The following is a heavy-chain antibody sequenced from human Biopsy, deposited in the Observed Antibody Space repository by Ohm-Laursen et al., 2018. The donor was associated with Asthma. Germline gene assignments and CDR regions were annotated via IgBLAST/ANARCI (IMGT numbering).Heavy chain of an antibody. CDR2: HDHEEGGT. Sequence: SVKVSCKLSGYSLTDLSMHWVRQAPGQGLEWMGGHDHEEGGTVNARRFQGRVTMTEDTSTDTAYMELSSLSSDDTAVYYCVSDFPKDYVRYNFQFWGQGTLVTVSS. V-gene: IGHV1-24*01. D-gene: IGHD4-17*01. CDR3: VSDFPKDYVRYNFQF. CDR1: GYSLTDLS. J-gene: IGHJ4*02.